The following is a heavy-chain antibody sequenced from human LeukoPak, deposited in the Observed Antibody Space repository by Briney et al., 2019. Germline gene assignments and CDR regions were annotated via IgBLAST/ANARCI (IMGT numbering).Heavy chain of an antibody. Sequence: SVKVSCKASGGTFSSYAISWVRQAPGQGLEWMGRIIPILGIANYAQKFQERVTITRDMSTSTAYMELSSLRSEDTAVYYCAADGLEVGATGYWGQGTLVTVSS. CDR2: IIPILGIA. J-gene: IGHJ4*02. CDR3: AADGLEVGATGY. CDR1: GGTFSSYA. V-gene: IGHV1-69*04. D-gene: IGHD1-26*01.